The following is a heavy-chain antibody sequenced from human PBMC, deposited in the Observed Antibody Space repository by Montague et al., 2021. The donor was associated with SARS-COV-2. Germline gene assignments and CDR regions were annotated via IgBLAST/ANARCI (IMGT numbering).Heavy chain of an antibody. CDR3: ASIPTRLNTVRGVIDN. CDR1: GGSISSYY. Sequence: SETLSLTCTVSGGSISSYYWSWVRQSAGKGPEWIGRLYITGSTNYNSALEGRVTMSVDTSRNQFYLKLTSVTAADTAVYYCASIPTRLNTVRGVIDNWGQGVLVTVSS. CDR2: LYITGST. D-gene: IGHD3-10*01. V-gene: IGHV4-4*07. J-gene: IGHJ4*02.